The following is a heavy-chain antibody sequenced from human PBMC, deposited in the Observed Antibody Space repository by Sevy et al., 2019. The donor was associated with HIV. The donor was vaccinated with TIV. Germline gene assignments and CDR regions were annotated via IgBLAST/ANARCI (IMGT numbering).Heavy chain of an antibody. CDR3: AKEPGTTPTYYFDY. Sequence: GGSLRLSCAASGFTFSSYAMSWVRQDPGKGLEWVSGISGSSGSTYYADSVKGRFTISRDNSKNTLYLQMNSLRAEDTAVYYCAKEPGTTPTYYFDYWGHGTLVTVSS. V-gene: IGHV3-23*01. CDR2: ISGSSGST. D-gene: IGHD1-7*01. J-gene: IGHJ4*01. CDR1: GFTFSSYA.